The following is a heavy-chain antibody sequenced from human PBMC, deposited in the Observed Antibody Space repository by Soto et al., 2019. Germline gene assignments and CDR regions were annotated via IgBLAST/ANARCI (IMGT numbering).Heavy chain of an antibody. V-gene: IGHV3-53*04. CDR3: ARLGCSGGSCDIFDY. CDR2: IYSGGST. CDR1: GFTVSSNY. Sequence: GGSLRLSCAASGFTVSSNYMSWVRQAPGKGLEWVSVIYSGGSTYYADSVKGRFTISRHNSKNTLYLQMNSLRAEDTAVYYCARLGCSGGSCDIFDYWGQGTLVTVSS. J-gene: IGHJ4*02. D-gene: IGHD2-15*01.